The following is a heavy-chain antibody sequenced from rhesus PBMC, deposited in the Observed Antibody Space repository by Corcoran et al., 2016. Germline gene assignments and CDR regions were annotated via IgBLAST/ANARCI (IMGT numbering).Heavy chain of an antibody. D-gene: IGHD2-39*02. CDR3: AGGRIVVVVSAIVPAEYFEF. J-gene: IGHJ1*01. Sequence: QVQLQESGPGLVKPSETLSLTCTVSGASISSNWWSWIRQPPGKGLEWMGEINGNRRRHTYHPSPKRRVTLSKDASKNQFSLKLSSVTAADTAVYYCAGGRIVVVVSAIVPAEYFEFWGQGALVTVSS. CDR2: INGNRRRH. V-gene: IGHV4-80*01. CDR1: GASISSNW.